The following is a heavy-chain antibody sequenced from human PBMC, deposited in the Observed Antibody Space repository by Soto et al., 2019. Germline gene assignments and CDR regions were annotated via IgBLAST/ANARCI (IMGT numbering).Heavy chain of an antibody. Sequence: QVQLQESGPGLVKPSQTLSLTCTVSGGSISSGDYYWSWIRQPPGKGLEWIGYIYYSGSTYYNPSLKSRVTISVDTSKNQFSLKLSSVTAADTAVYYCARGRRRGYSYGYLDYWGQGTLVTVSS. CDR3: ARGRRRGYSYGYLDY. D-gene: IGHD5-18*01. CDR1: GGSISSGDYY. J-gene: IGHJ4*02. V-gene: IGHV4-30-4*01. CDR2: IYYSGST.